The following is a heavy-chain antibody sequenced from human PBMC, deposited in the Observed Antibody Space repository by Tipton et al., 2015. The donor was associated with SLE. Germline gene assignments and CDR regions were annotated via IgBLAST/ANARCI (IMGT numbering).Heavy chain of an antibody. CDR3: ARAIAARHNYYYYMDV. CDR1: GFTFSSYA. CDR2: ISYDGSNK. Sequence: SLRLSCAASGFTFSSYAMHWVRQAPGKGLEWVAVISYDGSNKYYADSVKGRFTISRDNSKNTLYLQMNSLRAEDTAVYYCARAIAARHNYYYYMDVWGKGTTVTVSS. J-gene: IGHJ6*03. V-gene: IGHV3-30-3*01. D-gene: IGHD6-6*01.